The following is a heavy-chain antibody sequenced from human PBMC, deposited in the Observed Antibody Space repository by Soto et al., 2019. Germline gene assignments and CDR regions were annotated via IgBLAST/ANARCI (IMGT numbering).Heavy chain of an antibody. J-gene: IGHJ6*02. CDR1: GFSLSTSGVG. D-gene: IGHD2-2*01. CDR2: IYWDDDN. V-gene: IGHV2-5*02. CDR3: AHRRGILGYCISTSCLPPYYYYGMDV. Sequence: QITLKESGPTLVKPTQTLTLTCTFSGFSLSTSGVGVGWIRQPPGKPLEWLALIYWDDDNRYSPSLKSRLTITKDTSKNRVVLTMTNLDPVDTAPYYYAHRRGILGYCISTSCLPPYYYYGMDVWGQGTTVTVSS.